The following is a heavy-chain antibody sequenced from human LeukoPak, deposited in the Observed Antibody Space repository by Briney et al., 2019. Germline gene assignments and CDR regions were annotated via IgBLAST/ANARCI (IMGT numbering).Heavy chain of an antibody. V-gene: IGHV4-4*09. CDR3: AKTGRPNNSGWYRWFDP. CDR2: ICNSGGT. Sequence: SETLSLACTVSGDSISTYYWSWIRQPPGKGLEWIGCICNSGGTNYNPSLKSRVTISVDTSKNQFSLNLSSVTAADTAVYYCAKTGRPNNSGWYRWFDPWGQGTLVTVSS. D-gene: IGHD6-19*01. J-gene: IGHJ5*02. CDR1: GDSISTYY.